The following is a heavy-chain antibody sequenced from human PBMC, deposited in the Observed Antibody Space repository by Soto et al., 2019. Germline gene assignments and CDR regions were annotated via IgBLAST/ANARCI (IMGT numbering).Heavy chain of an antibody. D-gene: IGHD3-10*01. J-gene: IGHJ6*02. Sequence: PSETMSLTCPASGGSISSSNLWSWVRQPPGKGLEWIGEIYHSGSTNYNPSLKSRVTISVDKSKNQFSLKLSSVTAADTAVYYCARLGRGGRYYYYGMDVWGQGATVTVS. CDR3: ARLGRGGRYYYYGMDV. V-gene: IGHV4-4*02. CDR2: IYHSGST. CDR1: GGSISSSNL.